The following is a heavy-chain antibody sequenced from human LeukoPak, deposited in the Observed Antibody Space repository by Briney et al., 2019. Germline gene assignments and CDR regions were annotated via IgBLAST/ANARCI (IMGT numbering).Heavy chain of an antibody. J-gene: IGHJ4*02. Sequence: SVTVSCKASGGTFSSYAISWVRQAPGQGLEWMGRIIPIFGTANYAQKFQGRVTITTDESTSTAYMELSSLRSEDTAVYYCVVGGSGPFDYWGQGTLVTVSS. CDR1: GGTFSSYA. V-gene: IGHV1-69*05. D-gene: IGHD3-10*01. CDR2: IIPIFGTA. CDR3: VVGGSGPFDY.